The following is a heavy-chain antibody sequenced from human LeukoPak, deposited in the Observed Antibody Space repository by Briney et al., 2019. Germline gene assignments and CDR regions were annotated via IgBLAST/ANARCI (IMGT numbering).Heavy chain of an antibody. CDR3: ARDQAATSEGFDI. CDR2: IKQDGSEK. CDR1: GFTFSSYW. V-gene: IGHV3-7*01. Sequence: GGSLRLSCAASGFTFSSYWMSWVRQAPGKGLEWVANIKQDGSEKYYADSVKGRFTISRDNAKNSLYLQMNSLRAEDTAVYYCARDQAATSEGFDIWGQGTMVTVSS. J-gene: IGHJ3*02. D-gene: IGHD6-25*01.